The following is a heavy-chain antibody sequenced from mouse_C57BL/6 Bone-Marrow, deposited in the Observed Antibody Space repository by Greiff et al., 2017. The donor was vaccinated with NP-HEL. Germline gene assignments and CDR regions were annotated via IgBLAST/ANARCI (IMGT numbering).Heavy chain of an antibody. CDR3: ARRSDGYFFAY. D-gene: IGHD2-3*01. CDR1: AYTFTSYW. J-gene: IGHJ3*01. V-gene: IGHV1-64*01. CDR2: IHPNSGST. Sequence: QVQLQQPGAELVKPGASVKLSCKASAYTFTSYWMHWVKQRPGQGLEWIGMIHPNSGSTNYNEKFKSKATLTVDKSSSTAYMQLSSLTSEDSAVYYCARRSDGYFFAYWGQGTLVTVSA.